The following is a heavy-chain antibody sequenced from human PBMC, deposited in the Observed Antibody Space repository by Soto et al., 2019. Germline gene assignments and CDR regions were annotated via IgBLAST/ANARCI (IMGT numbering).Heavy chain of an antibody. CDR2: IYHSGST. CDR1: GGSINSNNYY. D-gene: IGHD6-13*01. Sequence: PSETLSLTCTVSGGSINSNNYYWAWIRQPPGKGLAWIGSIYHSGSTYYNPSLKSRVTISVDTSKHHFSRKLSSVTAADTAVYYCARDGYSSSWNYGMDVWGQGTTVTVSS. CDR3: ARDGYSSSWNYGMDV. V-gene: IGHV4-39*07. J-gene: IGHJ6*02.